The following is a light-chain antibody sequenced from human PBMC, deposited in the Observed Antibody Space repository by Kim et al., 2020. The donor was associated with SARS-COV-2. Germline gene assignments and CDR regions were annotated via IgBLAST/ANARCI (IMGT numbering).Light chain of an antibody. V-gene: IGKV3-15*01. Sequence: SPGETATLSCRASEGVTSNLAWYQQKPGQAPRLLVYGATTRATDIPARFSGSGSGTEFTLTISSLQSEDFAVYYCQQYDNRPPYSFGQGNKL. CDR3: QQYDNRPPYS. CDR1: EGVTSN. CDR2: GAT. J-gene: IGKJ2*03.